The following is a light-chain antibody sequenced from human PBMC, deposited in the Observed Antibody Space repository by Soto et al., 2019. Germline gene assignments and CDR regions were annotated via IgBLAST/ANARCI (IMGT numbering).Light chain of an antibody. V-gene: IGLV2-14*01. CDR3: SSYTTRTPLYV. CDR2: EVS. CDR1: GSDVGSYNY. Sequence: QSVLTQPASVSGSPGQSITISCTGTGSDVGSYNYVSWYQLHPGKAPKLMIYEVSNRPSGVSNRFSGSKSGDTASLTISGLQAEDEADYCSSYTTRTPLYVFGTGTKVTVL. J-gene: IGLJ1*01.